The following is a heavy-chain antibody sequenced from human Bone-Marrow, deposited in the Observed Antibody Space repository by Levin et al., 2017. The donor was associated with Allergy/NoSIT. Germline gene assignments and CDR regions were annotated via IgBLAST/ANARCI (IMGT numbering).Heavy chain of an antibody. CDR2: IYHTGST. CDR3: ARMSSSNCGGDCFYFDF. CDR1: GDSISRSGFS. D-gene: IGHD2-21*02. Sequence: PSETLSLTCAVSGDSISRSGFSWCWIRQSAAKGLEWIGYIYHTGSTYYNPSLRSRVTISISTSENQFSLGLNSVTAADTAIYYCARMSSSNCGGDCFYFDFWGQGILVTVSS. V-gene: IGHV4-30-2*06. J-gene: IGHJ4*02.